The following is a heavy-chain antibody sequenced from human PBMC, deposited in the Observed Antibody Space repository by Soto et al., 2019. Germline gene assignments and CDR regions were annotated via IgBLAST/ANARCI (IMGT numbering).Heavy chain of an antibody. CDR3: ARDLMGIGAY. V-gene: IGHV3-30*04. Sequence: QVQLVESGGGVVQPGRSLRLSCVASGFTFSNYAMHWARQAPGKGLEWVAFISYDGSYEYYAESVKGRFTVSRDNSKNTVFLQMNSLRAEETAVYYCARDLMGIGAYWGQGPLVTVSS. CDR1: GFTFSNYA. J-gene: IGHJ4*02. CDR2: ISYDGSYE. D-gene: IGHD2-8*01.